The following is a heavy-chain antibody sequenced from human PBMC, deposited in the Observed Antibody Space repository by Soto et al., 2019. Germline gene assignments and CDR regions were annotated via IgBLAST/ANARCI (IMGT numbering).Heavy chain of an antibody. Sequence: EVQLVQSGAEVKKPGESLKISCKGSGYSFTSYWIGWVRQMPGKGLELMGIIYPGDSDTRYSPSFQGQVTISADKSISTAYLQWSILKASDTAMYYCARTAAAGKYYYGMDVWGQGTTVTVSS. CDR1: GYSFTSYW. J-gene: IGHJ6*02. CDR2: IYPGDSDT. D-gene: IGHD6-13*01. V-gene: IGHV5-51*01. CDR3: ARTAAAGKYYYGMDV.